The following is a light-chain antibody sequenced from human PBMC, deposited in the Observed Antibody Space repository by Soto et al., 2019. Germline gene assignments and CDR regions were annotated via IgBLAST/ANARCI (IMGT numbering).Light chain of an antibody. CDR3: QKASSVHV. Sequence: DIQMTQSPTSLSASVGDRVTITCRASQGIRNFVAWYQQKPGKAPKLLIYAASTLQSGVTSRFSDSGSGTKFTLSNNRLQHEDVASCACQKASSVHVFGPGTKVEIK. J-gene: IGKJ3*01. V-gene: IGKV1-27*01. CDR1: QGIRNF. CDR2: AAS.